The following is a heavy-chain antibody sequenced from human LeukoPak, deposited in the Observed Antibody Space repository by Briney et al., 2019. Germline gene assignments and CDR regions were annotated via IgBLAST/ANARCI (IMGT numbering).Heavy chain of an antibody. CDR3: ARVISPGSSRGWFDP. Sequence: SETLTLTCTVSGGCISSYYWSWIRQPPGKGLEWIGYIYYSGSTNYNPSLKSRVTISVDTSKNQFSLKLSSVTAADTAVYYCARVISPGSSRGWFDPWGQGTLVTVSS. V-gene: IGHV4-59*01. CDR1: GGCISSYY. J-gene: IGHJ5*02. D-gene: IGHD6-13*01. CDR2: IYYSGST.